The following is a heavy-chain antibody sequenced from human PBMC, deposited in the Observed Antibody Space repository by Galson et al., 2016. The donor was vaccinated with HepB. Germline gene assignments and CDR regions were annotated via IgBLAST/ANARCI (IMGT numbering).Heavy chain of an antibody. D-gene: IGHD3-10*01. J-gene: IGHJ3*02. CDR3: VGDAGIGLDAFDI. V-gene: IGHV6-1*01. CDR2: TYYRSKWFH. Sequence: CAISGDSVSDNTAAWNWIRQSPSRGLEWLGRTYYRSKWFHDYALSVQSRIMISPDTSNNQFSLQLSSVTPEDTAVYYCVGDAGIGLDAFDIWAPGAMVTVSS. CDR1: GDSVSDNTAA.